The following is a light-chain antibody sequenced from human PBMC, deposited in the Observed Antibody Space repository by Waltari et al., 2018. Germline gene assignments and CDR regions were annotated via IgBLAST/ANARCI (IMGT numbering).Light chain of an antibody. CDR1: SSDVGTSNS. J-gene: IGLJ1*01. V-gene: IGLV2-14*01. CDR2: EVT. Sequence: QSALTQPASVSGSPGPSITISCPGTSSDVGTSNSVSWYQQHPGKAPKLIISEVTDRPSGVSNRFSGSRSGNTASLTISGLQAEDEADYYCSSYTSGTTLYVFGTGTKVTVL. CDR3: SSYTSGTTLYV.